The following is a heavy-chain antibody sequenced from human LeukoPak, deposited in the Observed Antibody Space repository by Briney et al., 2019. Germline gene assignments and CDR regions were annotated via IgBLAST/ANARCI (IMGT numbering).Heavy chain of an antibody. CDR3: ARREHYTVTTDWYFDL. J-gene: IGHJ2*01. Sequence: ASVKVSCKASGCTFSSYAISWVRQAPGQGLEWMGGIIPIFGTANYAQKFQGRVTITADESTSAAYMELSSLRSEDTAVYYCARREHYTVTTDWYFDLWGRGTLVTVSS. V-gene: IGHV1-69*13. CDR1: GCTFSSYA. CDR2: IIPIFGTA. D-gene: IGHD4-17*01.